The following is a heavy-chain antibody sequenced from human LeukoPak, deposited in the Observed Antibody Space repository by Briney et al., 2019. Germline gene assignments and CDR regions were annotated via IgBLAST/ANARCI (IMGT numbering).Heavy chain of an antibody. D-gene: IGHD6-19*01. J-gene: IGHJ4*02. CDR3: ARVGEQWLVFFDY. Sequence: SQTLSLTCAISGDSVSSNSAAWYWIRQSPSRGLEWLGRTDYRSKWYNDYAVSVKSRITINPDTSKNQFSLQLNSVTPEDTAVYYCARVGEQWLVFFDYWGQGTLVTVSS. V-gene: IGHV6-1*01. CDR1: GDSVSSNSAA. CDR2: TDYRSKWYN.